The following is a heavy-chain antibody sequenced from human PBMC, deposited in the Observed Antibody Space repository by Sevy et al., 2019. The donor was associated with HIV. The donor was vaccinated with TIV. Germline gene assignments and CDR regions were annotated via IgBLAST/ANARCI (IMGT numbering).Heavy chain of an antibody. CDR1: GGSISSYY. Sequence: SETLSLTCTVSGGSISSYYWSSIRQPAGKGLEWIGRIYTSGSTNYNPSLKSRVTMSVDTSKNQFSLKLSSVTAADTAVYYCAVQQWLGDWFDPWGQGTLVTVSS. V-gene: IGHV4-4*07. D-gene: IGHD5-18*01. CDR3: AVQQWLGDWFDP. CDR2: IYTSGST. J-gene: IGHJ5*02.